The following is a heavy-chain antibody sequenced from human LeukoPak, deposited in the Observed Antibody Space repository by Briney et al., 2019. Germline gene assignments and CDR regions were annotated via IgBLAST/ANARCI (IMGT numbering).Heavy chain of an antibody. D-gene: IGHD3-22*01. CDR3: ARDSSGYYRIDY. J-gene: IGHJ4*02. Sequence: SETLSLTCTVSGGSISSYYWSWIRQPPGKGLEWIGYVFHSGSTNYNPSLKSRVTISVDTSKNQFSLKLTSVTAADTAVYYCARDSSGYYRIDYWGQGTLVTVSS. CDR1: GGSISSYY. CDR2: VFHSGST. V-gene: IGHV4-59*08.